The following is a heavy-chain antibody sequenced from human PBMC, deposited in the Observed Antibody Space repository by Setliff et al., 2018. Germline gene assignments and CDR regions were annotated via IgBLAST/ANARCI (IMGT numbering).Heavy chain of an antibody. CDR1: GYSIGNYC. D-gene: IGHD1-26*01. V-gene: IGHV4-59*08. CDR3: ARQKEYSGRSCFQH. CDR2: VDHSDYA. Sequence: SETLSLTCNVSGYSIGNYCWSWLRQAPGRGLEWIGYVDHSDYANYHPSLKRRVTISVDTSKNQFSLRLRLVTAADTATYYCARQKEYSGRSCFQHWGQGIPVTVSS. J-gene: IGHJ1*01.